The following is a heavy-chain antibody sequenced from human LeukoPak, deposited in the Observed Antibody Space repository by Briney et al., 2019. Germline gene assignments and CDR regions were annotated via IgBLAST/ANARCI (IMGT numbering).Heavy chain of an antibody. CDR3: AKEAGN. CDR2: ISGSGGST. Sequence: GGSLRLSWAASGFTFRNYAMSWVRQAPGERLECGLAISGSGGSTYYADSVKGRFTISRDNSKNTLYLQMNSLRAEDTAVYYCAKEAGNWGQGTLVTVSS. D-gene: IGHD6-13*01. J-gene: IGHJ4*02. V-gene: IGHV3-23*01. CDR1: GFTFRNYA.